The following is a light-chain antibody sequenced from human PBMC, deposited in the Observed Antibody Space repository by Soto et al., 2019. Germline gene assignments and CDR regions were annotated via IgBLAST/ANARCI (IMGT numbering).Light chain of an antibody. J-gene: IGKJ1*01. CDR2: GAS. V-gene: IGKV3-20*01. CDR1: QSVINSY. Sequence: EIVLTQSPGTLALSPGERATLSCRASQSVINSYLAWYQQKPGQAPRLLIYGASSRATAIPDRFSGSGSGTDFTLTISRLEPEDFAVYSCQQYGSSPRTFGQGTKVEV. CDR3: QQYGSSPRT.